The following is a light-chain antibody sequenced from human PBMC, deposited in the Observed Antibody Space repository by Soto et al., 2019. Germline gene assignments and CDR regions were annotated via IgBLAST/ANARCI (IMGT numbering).Light chain of an antibody. Sequence: QSVLTQPPSASGTPGQRVSMSCSGSSSNIGSKTVNWYQHVPGTTPKLLVYSDNQRPSGVPDRFSGSKSGTSASLAISGLQSEDEADYYCAAWDDSLRVVFGGGTKLTVL. CDR1: SSNIGSKT. CDR3: AAWDDSLRVV. CDR2: SDN. J-gene: IGLJ3*02. V-gene: IGLV1-44*01.